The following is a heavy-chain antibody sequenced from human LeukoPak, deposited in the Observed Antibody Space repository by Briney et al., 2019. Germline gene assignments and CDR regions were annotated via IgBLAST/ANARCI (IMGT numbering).Heavy chain of an antibody. Sequence: GGSLSLSCAASGFTFSSHAMSWVRQAPGKGLEWVSAISGSGGSTYYADSVKGRFTISRDNSKNTLYLQMNSLRAEDTAVYYCAKGDYDFWSGLVDYWGQGTLVTVSS. CDR3: AKGDYDFWSGLVDY. CDR1: GFTFSSHA. CDR2: ISGSGGST. J-gene: IGHJ4*02. V-gene: IGHV3-23*01. D-gene: IGHD3-3*01.